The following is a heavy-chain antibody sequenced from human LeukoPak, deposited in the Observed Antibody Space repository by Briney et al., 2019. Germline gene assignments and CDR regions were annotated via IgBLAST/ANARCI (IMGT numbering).Heavy chain of an antibody. CDR2: IIPIFGTA. D-gene: IGHD1-26*01. V-gene: IGHV1-69*13. CDR1: GGTFSSYS. Sequence: AASVNVSCKASGGTFSSYSISWVRQAPGQGLEWMGGIIPIFGTANYAQKFQGRVTITADESTSTAYMELSSLRSEDTAVYYCASGLGASGPFDAFDIWGQGTMVTVSS. CDR3: ASGLGASGPFDAFDI. J-gene: IGHJ3*02.